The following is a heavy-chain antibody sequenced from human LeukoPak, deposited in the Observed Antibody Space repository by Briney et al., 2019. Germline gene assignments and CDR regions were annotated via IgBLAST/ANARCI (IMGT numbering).Heavy chain of an antibody. CDR2: IKQDGSEK. CDR1: GFTFSSYW. CDR3: AGGYYYDSRPNWFDP. J-gene: IGHJ5*02. Sequence: GGSLRLSCAASGFTFSSYWMSWVRQAPGKGLEWVANIKQDGSEKYYVDSVKGRFTISRDNAKNSLYLQMNSLRAEDTAVYYCAGGYYYDSRPNWFDPWGQGTLVTVSS. D-gene: IGHD3-22*01. V-gene: IGHV3-7*04.